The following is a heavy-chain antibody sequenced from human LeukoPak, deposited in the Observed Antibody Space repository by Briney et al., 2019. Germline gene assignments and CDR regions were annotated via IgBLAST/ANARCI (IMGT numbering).Heavy chain of an antibody. Sequence: GGSLRLSCASSGFTFDNYAMHWVRQAPGKGLEWVSGIAWNSGHTGFAVSVKGRFTSSRDNAENSLYLQMNSLTPEDTAFYFCAKDMNSYGSGSSYNPWGPFDSWGQGTLVTVSS. J-gene: IGHJ4*02. CDR3: AKDMNSYGSGSSYNPWGPFDS. CDR2: IAWNSGHT. V-gene: IGHV3-9*01. CDR1: GFTFDNYA. D-gene: IGHD3-10*01.